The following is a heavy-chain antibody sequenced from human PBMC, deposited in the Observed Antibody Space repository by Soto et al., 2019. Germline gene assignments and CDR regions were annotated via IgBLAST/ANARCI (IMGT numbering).Heavy chain of an antibody. V-gene: IGHV3-11*01. Sequence: EGSVRLTCVASGFTCIDYYMTWIRQAPGKGMEWVSYISSSGTGIYYADSVNGRFTISRDNAKNSLYLQMSSLRAEDTAVYYCATDLYQLPTMKYYYYGMDVWRPVTTVTVT. CDR3: ATDLYQLPTMKYYYYGMDV. J-gene: IGHJ6*02. CDR2: ISSSGTGI. D-gene: IGHD2-2*01. CDR1: GFTCIDYY.